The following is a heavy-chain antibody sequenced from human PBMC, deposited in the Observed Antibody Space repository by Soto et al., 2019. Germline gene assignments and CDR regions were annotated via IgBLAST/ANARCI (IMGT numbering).Heavy chain of an antibody. CDR1: GFTFSDYY. D-gene: IGHD3-22*01. CDR2: ISSSGSTI. Sequence: GESLKISCAASGFTFSDYYMSWIRQAPGKGLEWVSYISSSGSTIYYADSVKGRFTISRDNAKNSLYLQMNSLRAEDTAVYYCAHRGGGYYLDYWGQGTLVTVSS. V-gene: IGHV3-11*01. J-gene: IGHJ4*02. CDR3: AHRGGGYYLDY.